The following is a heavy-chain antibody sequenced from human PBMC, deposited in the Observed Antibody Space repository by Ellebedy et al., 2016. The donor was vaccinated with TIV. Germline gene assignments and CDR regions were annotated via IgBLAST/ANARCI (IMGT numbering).Heavy chain of an antibody. V-gene: IGHV4-34*01. CDR1: GGSISGYY. CDR2: NNRDGNS. CDR3: ARGYYESSIGYYDAFSF. D-gene: IGHD3-9*01. J-gene: IGHJ3*01. Sequence: SETLSLXCAVHGGSISGYYWNWLRQFPGKGLEWIGENNRDGNSNYNPSLKSRVTISIDPSKNQFSLKLTSVTAADTAVYYCARGYYESSIGYYDAFSFWGQGTLVTVSS.